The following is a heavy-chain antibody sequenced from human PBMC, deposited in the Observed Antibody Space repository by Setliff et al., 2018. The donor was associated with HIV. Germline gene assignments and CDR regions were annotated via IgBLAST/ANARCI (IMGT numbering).Heavy chain of an antibody. V-gene: IGHV3-74*01. J-gene: IGHJ4*02. CDR1: GFTFSSYW. CDR2: INTDGSDT. D-gene: IGHD2-2*01. CDR3: ARWGRGSTSGFDY. Sequence: QPGGSLRLSCAASGFTFSSYWVHWVRQTPGKGLMWVSRINTDGSDTSYADAVKGRFTISRDNAQDTLYLQMNSLRAEDTAMYYCARWGRGSTSGFDYWGQGTQVTVSS.